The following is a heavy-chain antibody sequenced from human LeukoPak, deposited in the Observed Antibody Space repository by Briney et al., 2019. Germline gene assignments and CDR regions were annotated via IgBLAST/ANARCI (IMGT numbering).Heavy chain of an antibody. CDR3: ARDGRGLDAFDI. CDR1: GYTFTGYY. D-gene: IGHD3-10*01. J-gene: IGHJ3*02. Sequence: ASVKVSCKASGYTFTGYYMHWVRQAPGQGLEWMGWISAYNGNNGNTNYAQKFQGRVTMTTDTSTSIVYMELRSLRSDDTAVYYCARDGRGLDAFDIWGQGTMVTVSS. CDR2: ISAYNGNNGNT. V-gene: IGHV1-18*04.